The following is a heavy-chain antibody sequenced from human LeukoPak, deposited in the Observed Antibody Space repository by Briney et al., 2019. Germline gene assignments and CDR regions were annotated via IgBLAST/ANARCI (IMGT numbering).Heavy chain of an antibody. D-gene: IGHD3-10*01. CDR2: FDPEDGET. Sequence: ASVKVSCKVSGYTLTELSMHWVRQAPGKGLEWMGGFDPEDGETIYAQKFQGRVTMTEDTSTDTAYMELRSLRSDDTAVYYCARDPTAMVRGVIIRDNWFDPWGQGTLVTVSS. J-gene: IGHJ5*02. CDR1: GYTLTELS. CDR3: ARDPTAMVRGVIIRDNWFDP. V-gene: IGHV1-24*01.